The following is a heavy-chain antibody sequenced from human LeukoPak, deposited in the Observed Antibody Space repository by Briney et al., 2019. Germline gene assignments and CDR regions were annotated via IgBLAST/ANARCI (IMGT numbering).Heavy chain of an antibody. Sequence: GESLKISCKASSYSFTNYWIGWLRQMPGKGLEWMGIVYPGGSQTLYNPSFQGQVTISVDMSTRTIYLQWSTLKASDTAMYYCARRIYTSVWFDSWGQGTLVTVSS. D-gene: IGHD5/OR15-5a*01. J-gene: IGHJ5*01. V-gene: IGHV5-51*01. CDR2: VYPGGSQT. CDR3: ARRIYTSVWFDS. CDR1: SYSFTNYW.